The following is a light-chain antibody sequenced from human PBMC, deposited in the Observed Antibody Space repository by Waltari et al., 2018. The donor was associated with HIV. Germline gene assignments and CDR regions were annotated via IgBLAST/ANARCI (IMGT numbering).Light chain of an antibody. CDR1: QSVSSSY. CDR2: GAS. Sequence: EIVLTQSPGTLSLSPGERATLSCRASQSVSSSYLAWYQQKPGQAPRLLIYGASSRATSIPDRFGGSGSGTDFTLTISRLEPEDFAVYYCQQYGSSPPYSFGQGTKLEIK. J-gene: IGKJ2*03. CDR3: QQYGSSPPYS. V-gene: IGKV3-20*01.